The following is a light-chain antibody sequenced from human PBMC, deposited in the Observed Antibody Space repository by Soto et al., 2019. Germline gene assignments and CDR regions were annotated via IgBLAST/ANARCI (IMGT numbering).Light chain of an antibody. V-gene: IGLV1-40*01. CDR3: QSYDSSLSAYV. CDR1: SSNIGAGFD. J-gene: IGLJ1*01. CDR2: SNN. Sequence: QSVLTQPPSVSGDPGQRVTISCTGSSSNIGAGFDVHWYRQLPGSALKRFLYSNNNRPSGVPDRFSVPRSATSASLSITGLQVADEADYYCQSYDSSLSAYVFGTATKVTVL.